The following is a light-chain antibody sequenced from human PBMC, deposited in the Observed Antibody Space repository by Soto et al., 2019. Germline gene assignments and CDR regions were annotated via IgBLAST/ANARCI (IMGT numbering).Light chain of an antibody. CDR3: QQYDDLPQVT. Sequence: DIPMTQSPPSLSASVGDSVSVTCQASQDIANRLNWYQQKPGKAPKLLIYDASNLDAGVPSRFSASGSGTDFTFAITNLQPEDIATYFCQQYDDLPQVTFGPGTKVD. V-gene: IGKV1-33*01. CDR2: DAS. J-gene: IGKJ3*01. CDR1: QDIANR.